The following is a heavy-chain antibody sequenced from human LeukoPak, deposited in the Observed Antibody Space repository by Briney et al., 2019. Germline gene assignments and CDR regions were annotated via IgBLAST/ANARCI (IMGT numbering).Heavy chain of an antibody. CDR1: GYTFTGYY. V-gene: IGHV1-2*06. D-gene: IGHD5-18*01. CDR3: ARGLGGYSYAWTHGY. J-gene: IGHJ4*02. CDR2: INPNSGGT. Sequence: ASVKVSCKASGYTFTGYYMHWVRQAPGQGLEWMGRINPNSGGTNYAQKFQGRVTMTRDSSISTAYMELSRLRSDDTAVYYCARGLGGYSYAWTHGYWGQGTLVTVSS.